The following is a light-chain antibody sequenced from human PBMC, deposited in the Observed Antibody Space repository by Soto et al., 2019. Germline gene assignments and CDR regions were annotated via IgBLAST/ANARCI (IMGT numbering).Light chain of an antibody. CDR1: QSISSW. V-gene: IGKV1-5*01. CDR2: DAS. J-gene: IGKJ1*01. CDR3: QQYNSYPWT. Sequence: DIQMTQSPSTLSASVGDRVTITCRASQSISSWLAWYQQKPGKAPKLLIYDASSLESGVPSRFSGSGSGTEFTLTLSSLQPDDFATYDCQQYNSYPWTFGQGTKVEIK.